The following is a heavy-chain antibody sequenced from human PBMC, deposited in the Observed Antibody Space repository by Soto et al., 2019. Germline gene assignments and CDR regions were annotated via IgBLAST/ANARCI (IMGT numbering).Heavy chain of an antibody. V-gene: IGHV2-5*02. Sequence: SGPTLVNPTQTLTLTCTFSGFSLSTRDVGVGWIRQPPGKALEWLAVIYWDDSKHYSPSLKTRATITKDTSKNQVVLTVTNMDPVDTATYYCAQKGPHYSDYWGQGALVTVSS. CDR2: IYWDDSK. CDR3: AQKGPHYSDY. J-gene: IGHJ4*02. CDR1: GFSLSTRDVG.